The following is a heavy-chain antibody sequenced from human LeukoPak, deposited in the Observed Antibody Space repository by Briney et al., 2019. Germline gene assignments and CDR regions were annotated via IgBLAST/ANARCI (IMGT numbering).Heavy chain of an antibody. Sequence: ASVKVSCKASGFTFTSYYMHWVRQAPGQGLEWMGIINPSGGNTSYPQKFQGRVTMTRDTSTSTVYMELSSLRSEDTAVYYCACVVRGAFDIWGQGTLVTVSS. CDR3: ACVVRGAFDI. V-gene: IGHV1-46*03. CDR2: INPSGGNT. D-gene: IGHD2-21*01. CDR1: GFTFTSYY. J-gene: IGHJ3*02.